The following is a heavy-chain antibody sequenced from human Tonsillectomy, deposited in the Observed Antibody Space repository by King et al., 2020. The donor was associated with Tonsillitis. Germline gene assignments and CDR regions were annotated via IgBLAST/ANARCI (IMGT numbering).Heavy chain of an antibody. J-gene: IGHJ5*02. CDR2: ISSSSSSI. CDR1: GFTFSTYS. Sequence: QLVPSGGGLVQPGGSLRLSCAASGFTFSTYSMNWVRQAPGKGLEWVSYISSSSSSIYYADSVKGRFTISRDNAKNSLYLQMNSLRAEDTAVYYCARGSFDPWGQGTLVTVSS. V-gene: IGHV3-48*04. CDR3: ARGSFDP.